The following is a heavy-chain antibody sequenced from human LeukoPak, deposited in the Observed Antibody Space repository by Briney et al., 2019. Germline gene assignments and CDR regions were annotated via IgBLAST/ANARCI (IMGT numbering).Heavy chain of an antibody. CDR2: ISYSETT. CDR1: GGSISTYY. Sequence: SETLSLTCTVSGGSISTYYWTWIRQPPGKGLEYIGYISYSETTSYNPSLKSRVTISVDTSKNQFSLKLTSVTAADTAVYYCARDKGLPQAFDIWGQGTMVTVSS. CDR3: ARDKGLPQAFDI. D-gene: IGHD5/OR15-5a*01. J-gene: IGHJ3*02. V-gene: IGHV4-59*01.